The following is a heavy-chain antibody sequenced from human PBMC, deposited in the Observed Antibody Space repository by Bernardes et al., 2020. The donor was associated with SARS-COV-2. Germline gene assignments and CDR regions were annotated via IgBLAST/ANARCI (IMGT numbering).Heavy chain of an antibody. V-gene: IGHV1-2*02. J-gene: IGHJ4*02. CDR1: GYTFTGYF. CDR2: INPNTGGT. Sequence: ASVKVSCKASGYTFTGYFIHWVRQAPGQRFEWMGWINPNTGGTNYVQKFQGRVTMTRDTSITTAYMDLSRLGSDDTAYYCARTRTTISTTGIPVDYWGQGTLVTVSS. CDR3: ARTRTTISTTGIPVDY. D-gene: IGHD2-21*02.